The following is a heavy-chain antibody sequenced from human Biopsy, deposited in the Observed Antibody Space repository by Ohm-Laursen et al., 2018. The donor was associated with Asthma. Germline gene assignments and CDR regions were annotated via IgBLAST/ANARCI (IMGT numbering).Heavy chain of an antibody. Sequence: PSDTLSLTCTVSGDAMSTSGSYWGWIRQSPGKGLEWIGSIYYSGRTYYNPSLESRVTISADTSKNHFSLKVTSVTAADTAVYYCARAVSSSSYWYFDLWGRGDLVTVSS. CDR2: IYYSGRT. V-gene: IGHV4-39*02. J-gene: IGHJ2*01. CDR3: ARAVSSSSYWYFDL. CDR1: GDAMSTSGSY. D-gene: IGHD6-6*01.